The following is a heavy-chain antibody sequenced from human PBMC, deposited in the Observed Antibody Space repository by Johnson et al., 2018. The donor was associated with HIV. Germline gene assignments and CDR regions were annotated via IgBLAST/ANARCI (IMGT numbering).Heavy chain of an antibody. CDR1: GFTFSSHG. CDR2: IRYDGSNN. CDR3: AKDLAVVFVTTNGAGAFDL. V-gene: IGHV3-30*02. Sequence: QVQLVESGGGVVQPGGSLRLSCAASGFTFSSHGMHWVRQAPGKGLEWVAFIRYDGSNNYYADSVRGRFTISRDNSKNTVYMQMNSLRAEDTAVYYCAKDLAVVFVTTNGAGAFDLWGQGTLVTVSS. J-gene: IGHJ3*01. D-gene: IGHD2-2*01.